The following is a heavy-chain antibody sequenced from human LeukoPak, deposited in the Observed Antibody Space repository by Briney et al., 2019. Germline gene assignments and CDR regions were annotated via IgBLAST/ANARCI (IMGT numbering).Heavy chain of an antibody. CDR2: INHSGST. CDR1: GGSFSGYY. V-gene: IGHV4-34*01. CDR3: ARGESSGWYIYYFDY. D-gene: IGHD6-19*01. Sequence: SETLSLTCAVYGGSFSGYYWSWIRQPSGKGLEWIGEINHSGSTNYNPSLKSRVTISVDTSKNQFSLKLSSVTAADTAVYYCARGESSGWYIYYFDYWGQGTLVTVSS. J-gene: IGHJ4*02.